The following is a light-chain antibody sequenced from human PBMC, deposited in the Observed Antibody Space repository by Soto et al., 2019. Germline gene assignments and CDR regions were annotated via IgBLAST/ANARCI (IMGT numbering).Light chain of an antibody. CDR3: QQYDNSRT. Sequence: IVLTQSPGTLSLSPGERATLSCRASQSVNRRSLAWYQQKPGQAPRLLISTISNRATGIPDRFSGSGSGADFTLAISRLEPEDFAVYYCQQYDNSRTFGQGTKVDIK. J-gene: IGKJ1*01. CDR1: QSVNRRS. CDR2: TIS. V-gene: IGKV3-20*01.